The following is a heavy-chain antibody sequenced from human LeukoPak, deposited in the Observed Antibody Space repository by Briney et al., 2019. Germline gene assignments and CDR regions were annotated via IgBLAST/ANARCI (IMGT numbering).Heavy chain of an antibody. D-gene: IGHD3-22*01. CDR2: ISGGGERT. V-gene: IGHV3-23*01. Sequence: PPGGSLRLSCAASGIVFSNTAMNWARQSPGRGLEWISAISGGGERTFYADSVKGRFTISRDNSKNMLYLQMTSLRVDDTAIYYCGKDGGQYSSGPEFDPRGQGALVTVSS. CDR3: GKDGGQYSSGPEFDP. CDR1: GIVFSNTA. J-gene: IGHJ5*02.